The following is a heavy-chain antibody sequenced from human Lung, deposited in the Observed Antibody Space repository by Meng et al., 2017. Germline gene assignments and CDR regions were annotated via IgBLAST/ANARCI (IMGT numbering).Heavy chain of an antibody. CDR1: VFTFIDQW. CDR2: INRDGTKP. D-gene: IGHD1-1*01. V-gene: IGHV3-74*01. J-gene: IGHJ1*01. CDR3: TNDRLNH. Sequence: DVAVVEAGGVSFPRGVVLILAWSAYVFTFIDQWMHWVRKGPGKELVWVSRINRDGTKPTYADSVKGRFTISRDNAKNTLYLQMNNLRAEDTAFYYCTNDRLNHWGQGALVTVSS.